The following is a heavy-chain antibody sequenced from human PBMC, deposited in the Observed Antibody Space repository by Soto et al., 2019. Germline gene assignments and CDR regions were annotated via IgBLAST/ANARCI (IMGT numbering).Heavy chain of an antibody. D-gene: IGHD6-13*01. CDR1: GFTFSSYA. Sequence: EVQLLESGGGLVQPGGSLRLSCAASGFTFSSYAMSWVRQAPGKGLEWVSAISGSGGSTYYADSVKGRFTISRDNSKTTLYLQMNRRRAEDTAVYYCANLLTIAAAGPNWFDPWGQGTLVTVSS. CDR3: ANLLTIAAAGPNWFDP. V-gene: IGHV3-23*01. J-gene: IGHJ5*02. CDR2: ISGSGGST.